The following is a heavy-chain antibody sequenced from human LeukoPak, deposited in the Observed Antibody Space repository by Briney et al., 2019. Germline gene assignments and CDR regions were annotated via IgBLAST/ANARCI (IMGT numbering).Heavy chain of an antibody. CDR3: ARDRGLAAAGTVGWFDP. V-gene: IGHV3-7*01. Sequence: GSLRLSCAASGFALSNFWMTWVRQAPGKGLQWAASIKEDGSEKHYVDSVRGRFAISRDNAKNSLYLQMNSLRVEDTAAYYCARDRGLAAAGTVGWFDPWGQGTLVTVSS. J-gene: IGHJ5*02. CDR2: IKEDGSEK. CDR1: GFALSNFW. D-gene: IGHD6-13*01.